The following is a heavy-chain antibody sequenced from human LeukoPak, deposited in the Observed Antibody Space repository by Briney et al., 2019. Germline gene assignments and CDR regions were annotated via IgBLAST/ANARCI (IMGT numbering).Heavy chain of an antibody. CDR1: GGSISSSNW. Sequence: LPDTLSLTCAVSGGSISSSNWWSWVRQPPGKGLEWIGEIYHSGSTNYNPSLKSRVTISVDKSKNQFSLKLSSVTAADTAVYYCARETTGYSSSWYDYWGQGTLVTVSS. D-gene: IGHD6-13*01. CDR2: IYHSGST. V-gene: IGHV4-4*03. J-gene: IGHJ4*02. CDR3: ARETTGYSSSWYDY.